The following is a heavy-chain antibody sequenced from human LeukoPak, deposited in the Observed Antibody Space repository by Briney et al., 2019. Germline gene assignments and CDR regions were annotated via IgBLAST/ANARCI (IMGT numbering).Heavy chain of an antibody. V-gene: IGHV1-2*02. CDR2: INPNSGGT. Sequence: PSVKVSCKASGYTFTGYYMHWVRQAPGQGLEWTGWINPNSGGTNYAQKFQGRVTMTRDTSISTAYMELSRLRSDDTAVYYCARRDSTDYYYYMDVWGKGTTVTVSS. CDR3: ARRDSTDYYYYMDV. D-gene: IGHD2-15*01. J-gene: IGHJ6*03. CDR1: GYTFTGYY.